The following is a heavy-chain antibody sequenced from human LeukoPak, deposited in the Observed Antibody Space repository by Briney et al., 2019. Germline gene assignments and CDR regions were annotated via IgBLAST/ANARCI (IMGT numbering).Heavy chain of an antibody. J-gene: IGHJ4*02. CDR3: ARQPYDSSGYCYFDY. V-gene: IGHV5-51*01. CDR2: IYPGDSDT. D-gene: IGHD3-22*01. Sequence: HGESLKISCQGSGYSFTNYWIGWVRQMPGKGLEWMGIIYPGDSDTRYSPSFQGQVTISADKSINIAYLQWSSLKASDTAMYYCARQPYDSSGYCYFDYWGQGTPVTVSS. CDR1: GYSFTNYW.